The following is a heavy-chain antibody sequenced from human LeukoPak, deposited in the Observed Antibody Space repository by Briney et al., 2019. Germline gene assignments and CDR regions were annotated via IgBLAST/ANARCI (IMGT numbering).Heavy chain of an antibody. CDR1: GDSIISYY. CDR3: ARTRHDGYADS. J-gene: IGHJ4*02. CDR2: IYYSGST. Sequence: SETLSLTCTVSGDSIISYYLSWIRQPPGKGLEWIGYIYYSGSTKDNPSLKGRVTISVDPSKSQFSLKLSSVTAADTAVYYCARTRHDGYADSWGQGTLVTVSS. V-gene: IGHV4-59*08. D-gene: IGHD5-24*01.